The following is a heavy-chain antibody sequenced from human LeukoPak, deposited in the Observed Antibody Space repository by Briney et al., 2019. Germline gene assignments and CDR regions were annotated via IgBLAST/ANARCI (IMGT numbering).Heavy chain of an antibody. CDR2: ISGSGGST. J-gene: IGHJ3*02. D-gene: IGHD3-10*01. V-gene: IGHV3-23*01. CDR1: GFTFSSYA. Sequence: GGSLRLSCAASGFTFSSYAMSWVRQAPGKGLEWVSAISGSGGSTYYADSVKGRFTIPRDNPKNTLYLQMNSLRAEDTAVYYCAKDRGWAPDAFDIWGQGTMVTVSS. CDR3: AKDRGWAPDAFDI.